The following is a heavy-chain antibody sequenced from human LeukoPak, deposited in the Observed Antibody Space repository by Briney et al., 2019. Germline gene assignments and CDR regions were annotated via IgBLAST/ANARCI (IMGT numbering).Heavy chain of an antibody. CDR2: IYPGDSDT. V-gene: IGHV5-51*01. D-gene: IGHD3-22*01. Sequence: GESLKISCKASGYSFAAYWIGWVRQMPGQGLEWMGIIYPGDSDTRYSPSFQGQVTISADKSLSTAYLQWSSLKASDTAMYYCARPHFDSSGYEFDYWGQGTLVTVSS. CDR1: GYSFAAYW. CDR3: ARPHFDSSGYEFDY. J-gene: IGHJ4*02.